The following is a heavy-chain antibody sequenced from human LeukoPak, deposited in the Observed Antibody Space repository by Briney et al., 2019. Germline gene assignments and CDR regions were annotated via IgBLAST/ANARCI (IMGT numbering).Heavy chain of an antibody. J-gene: IGHJ6*02. CDR2: IYYSGST. D-gene: IGHD1-7*01. CDR1: GGSISSYY. V-gene: IGHV4-59*01. Sequence: SETLFLTCTVSGGSISSYYWSWIRQPPGKGLEWIGYIYYSGSTNYNPSLKSRVTISVDTSKNQFSLKLSSVTAADTAVYYCARVELRDYYYGMDVWGQGTTVTVSS. CDR3: ARVELRDYYYGMDV.